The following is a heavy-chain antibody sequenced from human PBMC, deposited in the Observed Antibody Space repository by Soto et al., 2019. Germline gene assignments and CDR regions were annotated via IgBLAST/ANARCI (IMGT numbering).Heavy chain of an antibody. J-gene: IGHJ6*02. D-gene: IGHD2-21*01. CDR2: IWYDGSNK. Sequence: GGSLRLSCAASGFTFSSYGMHWVRQAPGKGLEWVAVIWYDGSNKYYADSVKGRFTMSRDNSKNTLYLQMTSLRAEDTAVYYCARDPKEVSDYYYYGMDVWGQGTTVTVSS. CDR3: ARDPKEVSDYYYYGMDV. V-gene: IGHV3-33*01. CDR1: GFTFSSYG.